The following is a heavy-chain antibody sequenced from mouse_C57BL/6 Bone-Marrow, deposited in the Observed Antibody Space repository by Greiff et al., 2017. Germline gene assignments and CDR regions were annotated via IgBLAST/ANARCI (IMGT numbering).Heavy chain of an antibody. J-gene: IGHJ2*01. CDR1: GFNIKDYY. CDR2: IDPEDGET. D-gene: IGHD2-4*01. CDR3: ARVITRRNYFDY. V-gene: IGHV14-2*01. Sequence: VQLQQSGAELVKPGASVKLSCTASGFNIKDYYMHWVKQRTEQGLEWIGRIDPEDGETKYAPKFPGKATITADTSSNTAYLQLSSLTSEDTAVYYCARVITRRNYFDYWGQGTTLTVSS.